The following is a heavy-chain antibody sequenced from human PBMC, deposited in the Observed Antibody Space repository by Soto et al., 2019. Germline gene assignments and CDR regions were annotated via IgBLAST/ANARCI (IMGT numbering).Heavy chain of an antibody. Sequence: QVQLQESGPGLVKPSQTLSLTCTVSGGSISSGGYYWSWIRQHPGEGLEWIGNIHYSGRTYYTPSLQSRVTISVATSKNQFSLKLTSVTAADTAVYYCARDREAYDSSGCIDFWGQGTLVTVSS. CDR2: IHYSGRT. D-gene: IGHD3-22*01. CDR1: GGSISSGGYY. CDR3: ARDREAYDSSGCIDF. V-gene: IGHV4-31*03. J-gene: IGHJ4*02.